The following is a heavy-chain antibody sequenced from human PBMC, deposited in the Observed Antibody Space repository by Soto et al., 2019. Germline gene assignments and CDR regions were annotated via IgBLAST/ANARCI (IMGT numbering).Heavy chain of an antibody. Sequence: QVQLQQWGAGLLKPSETLSLTCAVYGGFVSSGSYYWSWIRQPPGKGLEWIGEMSHSGGTHFNPSLKSRVTISVDTSKHQFPLTMSSVTAADTALYYCARVERGTATTVVDAFDIWGPGTMVTVSS. CDR1: GGFVSSGSYY. D-gene: IGHD1-1*01. CDR2: MSHSGGT. J-gene: IGHJ3*02. CDR3: ARVERGTATTVVDAFDI. V-gene: IGHV4-34*01.